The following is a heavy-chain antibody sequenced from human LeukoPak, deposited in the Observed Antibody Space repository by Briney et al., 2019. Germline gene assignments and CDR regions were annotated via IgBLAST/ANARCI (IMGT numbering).Heavy chain of an antibody. J-gene: IGHJ1*01. CDR2: ISPSGSSI. CDR3: ARDLNHEYFQH. CDR1: GLTFSDYY. Sequence: PGGSLRLSCAVSGLTFSDYYMSWTRQAPGKGPELVSYISPSGSSIFYVDSVKGRFTISRDNAKNSLYLQMNSLRAEDTAVYYCARDLNHEYFQHWGQGTLVTVSS. V-gene: IGHV3-11*04.